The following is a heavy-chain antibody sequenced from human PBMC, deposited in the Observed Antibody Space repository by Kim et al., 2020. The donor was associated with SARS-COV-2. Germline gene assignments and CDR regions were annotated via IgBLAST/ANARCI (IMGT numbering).Heavy chain of an antibody. V-gene: IGHV2-5*02. CDR1: GFSLTTSGVT. CDR3: AHSRWVGPTRKAFNI. D-gene: IGHD1-26*01. J-gene: IGHJ3*02. Sequence: SGPTLVNPTQTLTLTCTFSGFSLTTSGVTVGWIRQPPGKALEWLALIFWDDDKLFSPSLESRLTITKATSEKQVVLTLTNVDPGDTGTYFCAHSRWVGPTRKAFNIWGQGTMVTVSS. CDR2: IFWDDDK.